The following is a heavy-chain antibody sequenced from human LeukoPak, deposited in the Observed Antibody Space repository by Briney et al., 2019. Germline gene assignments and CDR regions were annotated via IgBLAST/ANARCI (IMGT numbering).Heavy chain of an antibody. CDR1: GYTFTGYY. V-gene: IGHV1-18*04. CDR2: ISAYNGNT. CDR3: ARDYYDSSGYYYQNDAFDI. J-gene: IGHJ3*02. Sequence: ASVKVSCKASGYTFTGYYMHWVRQAPGQGLEWMGWISAYNGNTNYAQKLQGRVTMTTDTSTSTAYMELRSLRSDDTAVYYCARDYYDSSGYYYQNDAFDIWGQGTMVTVSS. D-gene: IGHD3-22*01.